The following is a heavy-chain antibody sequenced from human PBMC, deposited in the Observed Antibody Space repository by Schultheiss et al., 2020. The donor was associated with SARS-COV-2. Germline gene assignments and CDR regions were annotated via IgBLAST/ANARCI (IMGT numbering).Heavy chain of an antibody. D-gene: IGHD3-3*01. CDR2: IIPMFGTT. CDR1: GGAFSTYT. J-gene: IGHJ6*02. CDR3: AKDRIQFLEPMDV. Sequence: SVKVSCKASGGAFSTYTIAWVRQAPGQGLEWMGGIIPMFGTTNYAEKFQGRVTITADEPTSTAYMELSSLRSEDTAVYYCAKDRIQFLEPMDVLGQGTTVTVSS. V-gene: IGHV1-69*13.